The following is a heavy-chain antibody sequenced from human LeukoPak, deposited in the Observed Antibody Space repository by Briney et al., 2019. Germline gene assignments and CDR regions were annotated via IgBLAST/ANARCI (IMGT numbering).Heavy chain of an antibody. Sequence: SVKVPCKASGGTFSSYTISWVRQAPGQGLEWMGRIIPILGIANYAQKFQGRVTITADKSTSTAYMELSSLRSEDTAVYYCARDGATGDFDYWGQGTLVTVSS. J-gene: IGHJ4*02. CDR2: IIPILGIA. D-gene: IGHD7-27*01. V-gene: IGHV1-69*04. CDR1: GGTFSSYT. CDR3: ARDGATGDFDY.